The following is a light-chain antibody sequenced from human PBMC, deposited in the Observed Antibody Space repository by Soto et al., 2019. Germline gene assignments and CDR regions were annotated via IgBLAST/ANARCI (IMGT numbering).Light chain of an antibody. CDR3: QQSYRIPYT. J-gene: IGKJ2*01. CDR1: QGISSY. CDR2: AAS. V-gene: IGKV1-8*01. Sequence: AIRMTQSPSSLSASTGDRVTITCRASQGISSYLAWYQQKPGKAPKLLIYAASTLQSGVPSRFSGSGSGTDFTLTISCLQSEEFATYYCQQSYRIPYTFGQGTRLEI.